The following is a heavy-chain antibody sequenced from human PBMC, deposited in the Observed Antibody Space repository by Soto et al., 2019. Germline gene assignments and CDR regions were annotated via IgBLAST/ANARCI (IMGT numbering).Heavy chain of an antibody. Sequence: GSLRLSWAASGFTLSNYWRXWVRQAPGKGLEWVANINKDGSQKNYVDSVKGRFTIARDNGQNSLSLQINSLRVEDTAVYYCVRELGLAYWGQGALVTVSS. J-gene: IGHJ4*02. V-gene: IGHV3-7*03. CDR1: GFTLSNYW. CDR3: VRELGLAY. CDR2: INKDGSQK. D-gene: IGHD7-27*01.